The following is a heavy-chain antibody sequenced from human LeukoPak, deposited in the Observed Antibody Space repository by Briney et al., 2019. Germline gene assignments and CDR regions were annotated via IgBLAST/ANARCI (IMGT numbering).Heavy chain of an antibody. D-gene: IGHD3-16*01. CDR2: IYYSGST. V-gene: IGHV4-61*01. CDR3: ARGSVARCLSY. Sequence: SETLSLTCTVSGGSVSSGSYYWSWIRQPPGKGLEWIGYIYYSGSTNYNPSLKSRVTISVDTSKNQFSLKLSSVTAADTAVYYCARGSVARCLSYWGQGTLVTVS. J-gene: IGHJ4*02. CDR1: GGSVSSGSYY.